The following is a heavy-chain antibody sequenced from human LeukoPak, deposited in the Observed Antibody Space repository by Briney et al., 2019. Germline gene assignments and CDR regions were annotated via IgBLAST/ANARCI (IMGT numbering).Heavy chain of an antibody. CDR1: GFTFSSYS. CDR2: ISSSSSYI. J-gene: IGHJ4*02. V-gene: IGHV3-21*01. CDR3: ARDLYVLGAALDY. Sequence: GGSLRLSCAASGFTFSSYSMNWVRQAPGKGLEWVSSISSSSSYIYYADSVKGRFTISRDNAKNSLYLQMNSLRAEDTAVYYCARDLYVLGAALDYWGQGTLVTVTS. D-gene: IGHD6-6*01.